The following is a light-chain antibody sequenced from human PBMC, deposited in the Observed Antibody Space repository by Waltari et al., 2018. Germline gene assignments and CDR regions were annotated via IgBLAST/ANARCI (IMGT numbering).Light chain of an antibody. CDR3: QQYYGSVVT. V-gene: IGKV3-20*01. J-gene: IGKJ4*01. Sequence: EIVLTQSPGTLSVSPGERVTVSCRASQTITGSWLTWYHQKPGQAPRLLIYGASNRAPGIPDKYRGCWSGTNFNLTINRLETEDSSVYYCQQYYGSVVTFGGGTKVEIK. CDR1: QTITGSW. CDR2: GAS.